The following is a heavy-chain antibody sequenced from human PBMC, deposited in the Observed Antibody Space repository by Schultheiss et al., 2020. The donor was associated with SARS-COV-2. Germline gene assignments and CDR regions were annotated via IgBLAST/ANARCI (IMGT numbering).Heavy chain of an antibody. CDR3: AKGPRAAPTTFDY. J-gene: IGHJ4*02. CDR2: ISYDGSNK. V-gene: IGHV3-30*14. CDR1: GFTFSSYA. D-gene: IGHD6-13*01. Sequence: GGSLRLSCAASGFTFSSYAMHWVRQAPGKGLEWVAVISYDGSNKYYADSVKGRFTISRDNSKNTLYLQMSSLRAEDTAVYYCAKGPRAAPTTFDYWGQGTLVTVSS.